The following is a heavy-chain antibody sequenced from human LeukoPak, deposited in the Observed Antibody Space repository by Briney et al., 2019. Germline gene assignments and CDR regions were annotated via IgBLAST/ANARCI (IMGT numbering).Heavy chain of an antibody. CDR3: AREGTASSSPNWFDP. D-gene: IGHD6-13*01. V-gene: IGHV1-2*02. Sequence: GASVKVSCKASGYTFTGYYMHWVRQSPGQGLEWNGWIHPDSGGTNYAQNFQGRVTMTRDTSISTAYMELSRLRSDDTAVYYCAREGTASSSPNWFDPWGQGTLVTVSS. CDR1: GYTFTGYY. CDR2: IHPDSGGT. J-gene: IGHJ5*02.